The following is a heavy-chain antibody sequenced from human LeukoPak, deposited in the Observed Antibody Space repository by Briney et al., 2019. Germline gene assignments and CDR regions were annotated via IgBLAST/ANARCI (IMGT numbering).Heavy chain of an antibody. D-gene: IGHD4-17*01. CDR2: ISASGGNT. Sequence: GGSLRLSCAASGFIFSNYAVSWVRQAPGKGPEWVSSISASGGNTDYADSVKGRFTISRDNAKNSLYLQMNSLRAEDTAVYYCARLTTTWGQGTLVTVSS. CDR3: ARLTTT. V-gene: IGHV3-23*01. CDR1: GFIFSNYA. J-gene: IGHJ4*02.